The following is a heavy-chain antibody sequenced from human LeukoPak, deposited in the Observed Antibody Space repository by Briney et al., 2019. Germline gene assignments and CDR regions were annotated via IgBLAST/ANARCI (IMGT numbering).Heavy chain of an antibody. CDR3: AKEIWPTVTTPGRTYFDY. Sequence: GGSLRLSCAASGFTFSSYEMNWVRQAPGKGLEGVSYISSSGSTIYYADSVKGRFTISRDNAKSSLYLQMNSLRTDDTAVYYCAKEIWPTVTTPGRTYFDYWGQGALVTVSS. D-gene: IGHD4-17*01. CDR2: ISSSGSTI. V-gene: IGHV3-48*03. J-gene: IGHJ4*02. CDR1: GFTFSSYE.